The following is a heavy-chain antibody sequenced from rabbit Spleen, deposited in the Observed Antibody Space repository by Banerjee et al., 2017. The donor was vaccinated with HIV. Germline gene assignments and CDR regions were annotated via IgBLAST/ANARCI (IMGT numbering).Heavy chain of an antibody. CDR3: ARDAGTYDYIDGYFNL. CDR1: GFSFSSSYY. V-gene: IGHV1S45*01. Sequence: QQQLEESGGGLVKPGGTLTLTCTASGFSFSSSYYMCWVRQAPGKGLEWIGCIYTGNNKNYYASWAKGRFTISKTSSTMVTLQMTSLTAADTATYFCARDAGTYDYIDGYFNLWGPGTLVTVS. J-gene: IGHJ4*01. D-gene: IGHD4-2*01. CDR2: IYTGNNKN.